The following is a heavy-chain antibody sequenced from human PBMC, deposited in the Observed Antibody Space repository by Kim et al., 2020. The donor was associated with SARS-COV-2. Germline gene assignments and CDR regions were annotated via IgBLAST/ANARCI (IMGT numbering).Heavy chain of an antibody. CDR1: GYTFTGYY. CDR2: INPNSGGT. D-gene: IGHD5-12*01. J-gene: IGHJ4*02. CDR3: AREDISVATISYFDY. V-gene: IGHV1-2*02. Sequence: ASLKVSCKASGYTFTGYYMHWVRQAPGQGLEWMGWINPNSGGTNYAQKFQGRVTMTRDTSISTAYMELSRLRSDDTAVYYCAREDISVATISYFDYWGQGTLVTVSS.